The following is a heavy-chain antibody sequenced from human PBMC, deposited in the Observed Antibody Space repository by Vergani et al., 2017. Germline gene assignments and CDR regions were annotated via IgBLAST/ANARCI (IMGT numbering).Heavy chain of an antibody. CDR1: GFIFSNFG. D-gene: IGHD2-21*02. V-gene: IGHV3-30*02. CDR2: IGKDGINT. J-gene: IGHJ4*02. CDR3: AKYLRDSTDGLPDS. Sequence: QVQLVESAGGVVQPGSLRLSCAASGFIFSNFGMHWIRQAPGNGLEWLAYIGKDGINTRYRDAVKGRFTVSRDNSKDILYLQMDSLRSEDTALYYCAKYLRDSTDGLPDSWGPGTLVIVSS.